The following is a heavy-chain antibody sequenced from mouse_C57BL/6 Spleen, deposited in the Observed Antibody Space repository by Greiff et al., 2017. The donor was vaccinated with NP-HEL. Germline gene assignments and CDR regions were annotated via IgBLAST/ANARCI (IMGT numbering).Heavy chain of an antibody. Sequence: QVQLQQSGAELARPGASVKLSCKASGYTFTSYGISWVKQRTGQGLEWIGEIYPRSGNTYYNEKFKGKATLTADKASITAYMELRCLTSEDSAVYFCVRYYYGSSYWYFDVWGTGTTVTVSS. V-gene: IGHV1-81*01. CDR2: IYPRSGNT. D-gene: IGHD1-1*01. CDR1: GYTFTSYG. CDR3: VRYYYGSSYWYFDV. J-gene: IGHJ1*03.